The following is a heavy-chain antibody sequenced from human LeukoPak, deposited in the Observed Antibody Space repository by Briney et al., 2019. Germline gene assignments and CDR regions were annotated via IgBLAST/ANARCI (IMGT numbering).Heavy chain of an antibody. D-gene: IGHD5-18*01. CDR3: ARGYSMVTEEYFDY. Sequence: ASVKVSCKASGGTFSSYAISWVRQAPGQGLEWMGRIIPIFGIANYAQKFQGRVTITADKSTSTAYMELSSLRSEDTAVYYCARGYSMVTEEYFDYWGQGTLVTSPQ. V-gene: IGHV1-69*04. CDR1: GGTFSSYA. CDR2: IIPIFGIA. J-gene: IGHJ4*02.